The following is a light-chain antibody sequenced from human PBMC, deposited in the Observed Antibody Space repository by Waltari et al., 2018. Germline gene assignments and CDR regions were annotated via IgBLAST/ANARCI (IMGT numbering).Light chain of an antibody. V-gene: IGLV1-40*01. CDR3: QSFDSSLSAAV. CDR2: ANT. Sequence: QSVLTQPPSVSGAPGQRVTISCTGSSSNIGATYDVHWYQQVPGTAPKLLIYANTNRPSGVPDRFSGSRSGTSASLAITGLQPEDEGDYYCQSFDSSLSAAVFGGGTKLTVL. CDR1: SSNIGATYD. J-gene: IGLJ2*01.